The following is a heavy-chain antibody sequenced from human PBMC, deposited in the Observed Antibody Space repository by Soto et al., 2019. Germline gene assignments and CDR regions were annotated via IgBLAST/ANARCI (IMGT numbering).Heavy chain of an antibody. CDR1: GFTFSSYA. CDR3: AKGIAAAGYGMDV. CDR2: ISGSGGST. V-gene: IGHV3-23*01. J-gene: IGHJ6*02. D-gene: IGHD6-13*01. Sequence: GGSLRLSCAASGFTFSSYAMSWVRQAPGKGLEWVSAISGSGGSTYYADSVKGRFTISRDNSKNTLHLQMNSLRAEDTAVYYCAKGIAAAGYGMDVWGQGTTVTVSS.